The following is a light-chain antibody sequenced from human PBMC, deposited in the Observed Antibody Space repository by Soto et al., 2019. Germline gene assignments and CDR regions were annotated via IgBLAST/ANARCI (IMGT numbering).Light chain of an antibody. CDR3: QQYDSSPRT. J-gene: IGKJ1*01. Sequence: EIVLTQSPGTLSMSPGERATLSCRARQGLSSSSLAWYQQKPGQAPRLLISGASSRAADIPDRFSGSGSGTDFTLTINRLEPEDFAVYYCQQYDSSPRTFGQGTKVDIK. CDR2: GAS. CDR1: QGLSSSS. V-gene: IGKV3-20*01.